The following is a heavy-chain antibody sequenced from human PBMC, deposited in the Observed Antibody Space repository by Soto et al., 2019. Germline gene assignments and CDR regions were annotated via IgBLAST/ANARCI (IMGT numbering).Heavy chain of an antibody. Sequence: PGGSLRLSCAASGFTFSSYAMHWVRQAPGKGLEWVAVISYGGSNKYYADSVKGRFTISRDNSKNTLYLQMNSLRAEDTAVYYCARDYLGGYSGYSRSYYYYYGMDVWGQGTTVTVSS. D-gene: IGHD5-12*01. CDR3: ARDYLGGYSGYSRSYYYYYGMDV. CDR1: GFTFSSYA. V-gene: IGHV3-30-3*01. CDR2: ISYGGSNK. J-gene: IGHJ6*02.